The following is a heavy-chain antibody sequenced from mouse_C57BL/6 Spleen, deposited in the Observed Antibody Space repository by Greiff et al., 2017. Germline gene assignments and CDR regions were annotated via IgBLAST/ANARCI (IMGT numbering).Heavy chain of an antibody. Sequence: QLKESGPELVKPGASVKISCKASGYAFSSSWMNWVKQRPGKGLEWIGRIYPGDGDTNYNGKFKGKATLTADKSSSTAYMQLSSLTSEDSAVYFCARGVYDYDVDYAMDYWGQGTSVTVSS. J-gene: IGHJ4*01. V-gene: IGHV1-82*01. CDR3: ARGVYDYDVDYAMDY. CDR2: IYPGDGDT. D-gene: IGHD2-4*01. CDR1: GYAFSSSW.